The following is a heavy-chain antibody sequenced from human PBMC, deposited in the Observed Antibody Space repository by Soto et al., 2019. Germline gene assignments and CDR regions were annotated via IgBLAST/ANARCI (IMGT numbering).Heavy chain of an antibody. D-gene: IGHD2-21*02. J-gene: IGHJ3*02. CDR1: GYTFTSYY. V-gene: IGHV1-46*01. Sequence: QVQLVQSGAEVKKPGASVKVSCKASGYTFTSYYMHWVRQAPGQGLEWMGIINPSGGSTSYAQKFQGRVTMTRVTSTSTVDMELSSLRSEDTAVYYSARSRFPIVVVTAIPHSSAFDIWGQGTMVTVSS. CDR3: ARSRFPIVVVTAIPHSSAFDI. CDR2: INPSGGST.